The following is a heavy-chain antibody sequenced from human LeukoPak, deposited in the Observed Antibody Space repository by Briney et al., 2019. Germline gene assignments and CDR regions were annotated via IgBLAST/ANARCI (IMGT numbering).Heavy chain of an antibody. CDR3: ARTEGTYYYDSSGYYGYFDY. V-gene: IGHV1-69*01. J-gene: IGHJ4*02. Sequence: SVKVSCKASGGTFSSYAISWVRQAPGQGLEWMGGIIPIVGTANYAQKFQGRVTITADESTSTAYMELSSLRSEDTAVYYCARTEGTYYYDSSGYYGYFDYWGQGTLVTVSS. CDR1: GGTFSSYA. CDR2: IIPIVGTA. D-gene: IGHD3-22*01.